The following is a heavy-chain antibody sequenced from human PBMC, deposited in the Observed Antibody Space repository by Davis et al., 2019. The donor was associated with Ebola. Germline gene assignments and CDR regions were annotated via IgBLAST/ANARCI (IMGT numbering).Heavy chain of an antibody. Sequence: AASVKVSCKASGYTFTSYDINWVRQATGQGLEWMGWMNPNSGNTGYAQKFQGRVTMTRNTSISTAYMELSSLRSEDTAVYYCARADNVLLWFRESPYGMDVWGQGTTVTVSS. D-gene: IGHD3-10*01. CDR1: GYTFTSYD. CDR2: MNPNSGNT. V-gene: IGHV1-8*01. J-gene: IGHJ6*02. CDR3: ARADNVLLWFRESPYGMDV.